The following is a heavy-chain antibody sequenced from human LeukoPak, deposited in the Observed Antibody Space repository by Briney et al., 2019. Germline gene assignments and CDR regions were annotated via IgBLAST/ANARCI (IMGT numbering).Heavy chain of an antibody. D-gene: IGHD3-10*01. V-gene: IGHV4-59*01. CDR1: GGSISSYY. J-gene: IGHJ6*02. CDR2: IYYSGST. Sequence: SETLSLTCTVSGGSISSYYWSWIRQPPGKGLEGIGYIYYSGSTYYNPSLKSRVTISVDTSKNQFSLTLSSVTAADTAVYYCARNLMVRGVIIPYYYYGMDVWGQGTTVTVSS. CDR3: ARNLMVRGVIIPYYYYGMDV.